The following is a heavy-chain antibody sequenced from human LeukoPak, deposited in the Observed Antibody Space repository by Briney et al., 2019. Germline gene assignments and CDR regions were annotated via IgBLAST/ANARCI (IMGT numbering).Heavy chain of an antibody. J-gene: IGHJ3*02. Sequence: GGSLRLSCAASGFTFSSYIMNWVRQAPGKGLEWVSSIGSSTSYIYFADSVKGRFTISRDNAKNSLYLQMNSLRAEDTAVYYCARGYSSSWYPVGGAFDIWGQGTMVTVSS. CDR1: GFTFSSYI. D-gene: IGHD6-13*01. V-gene: IGHV3-21*01. CDR3: ARGYSSSWYPVGGAFDI. CDR2: IGSSTSYI.